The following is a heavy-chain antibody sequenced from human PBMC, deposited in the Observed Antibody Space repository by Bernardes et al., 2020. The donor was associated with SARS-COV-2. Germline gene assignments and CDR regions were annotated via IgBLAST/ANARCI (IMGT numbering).Heavy chain of an antibody. CDR1: GFIFSNFW. D-gene: IGHD1-7*01. J-gene: IGHJ4*02. V-gene: IGHV3-7*01. CDR2: IKQDGSEK. Sequence: GGSLRLSCAASGFIFSNFWMSWVRPAPGKGLEWVANIKQDGSEKYYVDSVKGRFTISRDNAQNSLYLQMNSLRAEDTAVYYCARVRPGTTFDYWGQGTLVTVSS. CDR3: ARVRPGTTFDY.